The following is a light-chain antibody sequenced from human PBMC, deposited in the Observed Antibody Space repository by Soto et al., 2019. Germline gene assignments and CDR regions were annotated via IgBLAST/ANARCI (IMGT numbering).Light chain of an antibody. V-gene: IGLV2-14*03. Sequence: QSVLTQPASVSGSPGQSITISCTGTSSDVGGYNYVSWYQQHPGKAPKLMLYDVSNRPSGVSNRFSGSKSGNSASLTISGLQAEDEADYYCSSYAGSSTYVFGTGTKVTVL. J-gene: IGLJ1*01. CDR1: SSDVGGYNY. CDR2: DVS. CDR3: SSYAGSSTYV.